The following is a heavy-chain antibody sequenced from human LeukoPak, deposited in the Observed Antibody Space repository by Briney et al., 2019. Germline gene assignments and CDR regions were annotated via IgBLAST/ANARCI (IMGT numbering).Heavy chain of an antibody. J-gene: IGHJ4*02. CDR3: AKDGYSSGWPFDY. D-gene: IGHD6-19*01. CDR2: IRYDGSNK. Sequence: GGSLRLSCAASGFTFSSYGMHWVRQAPGKGLEWVAFIRYDGSNKYYADSVKGRFTISRDNSKNTLYLQMNSLRAEDTAVYYCAKDGYSSGWPFDYWGQGTLVTVSS. V-gene: IGHV3-30*02. CDR1: GFTFSSYG.